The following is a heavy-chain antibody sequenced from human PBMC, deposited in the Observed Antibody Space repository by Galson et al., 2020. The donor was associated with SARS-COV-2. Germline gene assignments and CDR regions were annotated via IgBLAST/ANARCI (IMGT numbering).Heavy chain of an antibody. CDR3: ARVQRAAAAGTYYYYYGMDV. J-gene: IGHJ6*02. CDR2: IWYDGSNK. V-gene: IGHV3-33*01. D-gene: IGHD6-13*01. Sequence: TGGSLRLSCAASGFTFSSYGMHWVRQAPGKGLEWVAVIWYDGSNKYYADSVKGRFTISRDNSKNTLYLQMNSLRAEDTAVYYCARVQRAAAAGTYYYYYGMDVRGQGTTVTVSS. CDR1: GFTFSSYG.